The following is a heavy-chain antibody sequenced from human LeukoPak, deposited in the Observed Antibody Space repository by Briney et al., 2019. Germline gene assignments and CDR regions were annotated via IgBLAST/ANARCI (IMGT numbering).Heavy chain of an antibody. CDR1: GFTFSSYS. CDR2: ISSSSSYI. Sequence: SGGSLRLSCAASGFTFSSYSMNWVRQAPGKGLEWVSSISSSSSYIYYADSVKGRFTISRDNAKNSLYLQMNSLRAEDTAVYYCARDPPGVGADSTDYYYGMDVWGQGTTVTVSS. CDR3: ARDPPGVGADSTDYYYGMDV. J-gene: IGHJ6*02. V-gene: IGHV3-21*01. D-gene: IGHD4-11*01.